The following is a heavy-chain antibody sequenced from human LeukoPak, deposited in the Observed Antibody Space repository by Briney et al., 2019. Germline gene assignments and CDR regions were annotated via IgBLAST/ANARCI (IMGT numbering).Heavy chain of an antibody. Sequence: SETLSLTCTVSGGSISSGSYYWGWIRQPPGKGLEWVGSIYYSGSTYYNPSLKSRVTMSVDTSKKQFSLKLNSVTAADTAVYYCAREVAASSWSYWGQGTLVTVSS. V-gene: IGHV4-39*01. CDR1: GGSISSGSYY. D-gene: IGHD6-13*01. J-gene: IGHJ4*02. CDR3: AREVAASSWSY. CDR2: IYYSGST.